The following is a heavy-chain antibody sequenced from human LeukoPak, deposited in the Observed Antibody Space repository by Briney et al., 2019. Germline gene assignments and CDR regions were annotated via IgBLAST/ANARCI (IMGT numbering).Heavy chain of an antibody. J-gene: IGHJ4*02. CDR3: ARGWCSGSYRSPRFDY. Sequence: GGSLRLSCAASGFTFSSYDIHWVRQATGKGLEWVSAIGAAGDTYYSGSVKGGFTISRENARNSLYFQIKSRGAGAPPGFYVARGWCSGSYRSPRFDYWGQGTLVTVSS. CDR2: IGAAGDT. V-gene: IGHV3-13*04. CDR1: GFTFSSYD. D-gene: IGHD3-10*02.